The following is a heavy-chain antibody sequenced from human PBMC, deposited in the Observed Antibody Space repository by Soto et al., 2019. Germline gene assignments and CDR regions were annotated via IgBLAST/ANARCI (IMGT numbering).Heavy chain of an antibody. V-gene: IGHV3-66*01. CDR3: ARGSSGWTYYFDY. CDR1: GCTVSSNY. J-gene: IGHJ4*02. D-gene: IGHD6-19*01. Sequence: GGSLRLSCAASGCTVSSNYMSWVRQAPGKGLEWVSVIYSGGSTYYAASVKGRFTISRDNSKNTLYLQMNSLRAEDTAVYYCARGSSGWTYYFDYWGQGTLVTVSS. CDR2: IYSGGST.